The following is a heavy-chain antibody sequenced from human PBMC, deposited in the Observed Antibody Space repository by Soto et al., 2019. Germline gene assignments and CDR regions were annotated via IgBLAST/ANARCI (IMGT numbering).Heavy chain of an antibody. CDR2: INSDGSST. Sequence: EVQLVESGGGLVQPGGSLRLSCAVSGLTFSNYWMNWVRQAPGKGLVWVSRINSDGSSTDYADSVKGRFTISRDNARNTLYLEMHSLSAEDTALYYCGRGGRIVAAASVDWGQGTLVTGSS. CDR1: GLTFSNYW. J-gene: IGHJ4*02. D-gene: IGHD6-25*01. CDR3: GRGGRIVAAASVD. V-gene: IGHV3-74*01.